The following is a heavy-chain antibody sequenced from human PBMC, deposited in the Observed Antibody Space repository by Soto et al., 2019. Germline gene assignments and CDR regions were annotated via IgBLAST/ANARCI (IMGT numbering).Heavy chain of an antibody. D-gene: IGHD3-10*01. Sequence: GGSLRLSCAASGFTFSSYAMHWVRQAPGKGLEWVAVISYDGSNKYYADSVEGRFTISRDNSKNTLYLQMNSLRAEDTAVYYCAREPYFAESYYYGMDVWGQGTTVTVSS. J-gene: IGHJ6*02. CDR1: GFTFSSYA. CDR2: ISYDGSNK. CDR3: AREPYFAESYYYGMDV. V-gene: IGHV3-30-3*01.